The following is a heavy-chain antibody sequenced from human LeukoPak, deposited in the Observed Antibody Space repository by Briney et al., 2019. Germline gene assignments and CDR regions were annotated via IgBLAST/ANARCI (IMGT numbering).Heavy chain of an antibody. D-gene: IGHD3-16*01. J-gene: IGHJ6*02. CDR2: INHNGNVN. V-gene: IGHV3-7*03. CDR1: GFTFSSYW. Sequence: GGSLRLSCAASGFTFSSYWMNWARQAPGKGLEWVASINHNGNVNYYVDSVKGRFTISRDNAKNSLYLQMSNLRAEDTVVYLCARGGGLDVWGQGATVTVSS. CDR3: ARGGGLDV.